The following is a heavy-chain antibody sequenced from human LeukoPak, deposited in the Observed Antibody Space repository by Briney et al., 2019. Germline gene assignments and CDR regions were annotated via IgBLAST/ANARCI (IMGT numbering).Heavy chain of an antibody. CDR3: ARGDYYDSSGYYPYDAFDI. D-gene: IGHD3-22*01. CDR2: ISSSSSYT. J-gene: IGHJ3*02. CDR1: GFTFSDYY. V-gene: IGHV3-11*05. Sequence: KTGGSLRLSCAASGFTFSDYYMSWIRQAPGKGLEWVSYISSSSSYTNYADSVKGRFTISRDNAKNSLYLQMNSLRAEDTAVYYCARGDYYDSSGYYPYDAFDIWGQGTMVTVSS.